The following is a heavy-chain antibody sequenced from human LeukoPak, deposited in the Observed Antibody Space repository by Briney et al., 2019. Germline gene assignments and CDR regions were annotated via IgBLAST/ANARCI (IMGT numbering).Heavy chain of an antibody. J-gene: IGHJ4*02. CDR3: ARGPGGSSSSDFDY. D-gene: IGHD6-6*01. CDR2: IYTSGST. V-gene: IGHV4-61*02. Sequence: PSQTLSLTCTVSGGSISSGSYYWSWIRQPAGKGLEWIGRIYTSGSTNYNPSLKSRVTISVDTSKNQFSLKLSSVTAADTAVYYCARGPGGSSSSDFDYWGQGTLVTVSS. CDR1: GGSISSGSYY.